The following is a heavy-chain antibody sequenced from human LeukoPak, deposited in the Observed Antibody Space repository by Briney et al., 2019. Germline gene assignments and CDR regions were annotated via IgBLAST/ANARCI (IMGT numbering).Heavy chain of an antibody. CDR3: ARGSVYYDSSGYYLDYFDY. D-gene: IGHD3-22*01. CDR2: INPNSGGT. CDR1: GYTFTAYY. V-gene: IGHV1-2*02. Sequence: GASVKVSCKASGYTFTAYYMHWVRQAPGQGLEWMGWINPNSGGTNYAQKFQGRVTMTRDTSISTAYMELSRLRSDDTAVYYCARGSVYYDSSGYYLDYFDYWGQGTLVTVSS. J-gene: IGHJ4*02.